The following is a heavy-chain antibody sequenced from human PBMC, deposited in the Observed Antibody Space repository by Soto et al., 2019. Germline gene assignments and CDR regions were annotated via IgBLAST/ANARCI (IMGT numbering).Heavy chain of an antibody. CDR3: AHSIAPRIFDY. CDR2: IYWDDDK. CDR1: GFSLSTSGVG. V-gene: IGHV2-5*02. J-gene: IGHJ4*02. Sequence: QITLKESGPTLVKPTQTLTLTCTFSGFSLSTSGVGVGWIRQPPGKALEWLALIYWDDDKRYSPSLKSRLTTPKDTSQNQVVLTLTTMAPVDTATYYCAHSIAPRIFDYWGQGTLVTVSS. D-gene: IGHD3-16*02.